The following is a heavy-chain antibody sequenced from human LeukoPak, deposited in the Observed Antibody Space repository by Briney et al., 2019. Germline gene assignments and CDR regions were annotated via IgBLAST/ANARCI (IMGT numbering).Heavy chain of an antibody. J-gene: IGHJ6*02. V-gene: IGHV3-30-3*01. CDR2: ISYDGSNK. CDR3: ARDGVGATTNYYYGMDV. D-gene: IGHD1-26*01. CDR1: GFTFSSYA. Sequence: GGSLRLSCAASGFTFSSYAMHWVRQAPGKGLEWVAVISYDGSNKYYADSVKGRFTISRDNSKNTLYLQMNSLRAEDTAVYYCARDGVGATTNYYYGMDVWGQGTTVTVSS.